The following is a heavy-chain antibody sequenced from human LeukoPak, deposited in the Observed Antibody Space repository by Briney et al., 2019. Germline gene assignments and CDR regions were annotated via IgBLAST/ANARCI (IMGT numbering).Heavy chain of an antibody. CDR1: GVSISSSDYY. V-gene: IGHV4-39*01. Sequence: SETLSLTCTVSGVSISSSDYYWAWIRQPPGKGLEWIGSICFSRTTFYNPSLKSRVTISIDTSKNHFSLKLASVTAADSAVYYCARHYGPWGQGTLVTVSS. J-gene: IGHJ5*02. CDR2: ICFSRTT. D-gene: IGHD3-10*01. CDR3: ARHYGP.